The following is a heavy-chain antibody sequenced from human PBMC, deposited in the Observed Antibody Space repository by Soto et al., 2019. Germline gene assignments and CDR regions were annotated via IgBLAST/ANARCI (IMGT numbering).Heavy chain of an antibody. CDR1: GYSFTSYW. V-gene: IGHV5-51*01. Sequence: GESLKISCKGSGYSFTSYWIGWVRQMPGKGLEWMGIIYPGDSDTRYSPSFQGQVTISADKSISTAYLQWSSLKASDTAMYYCARQYVSIGYWVHHDVFDIWGKGTMVTVS. J-gene: IGHJ3*02. CDR3: ARQYVSIGYWVHHDVFDI. D-gene: IGHD3-22*01. CDR2: IYPGDSDT.